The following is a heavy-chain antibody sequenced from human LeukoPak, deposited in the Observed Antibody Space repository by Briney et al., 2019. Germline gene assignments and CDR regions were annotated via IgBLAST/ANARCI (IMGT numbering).Heavy chain of an antibody. CDR1: GYTFTSYA. CDR3: ARALLPIGPTDY. Sequence: GASVKVSCKASGYTFTSYAMNWVRQAPGQGLEWMGWINPNSGGTNYAQKFQGRVTMTRDTSISTAYMELSRLRSDDTAVYYCARALLPIGPTDYWGQGTLVTVSS. J-gene: IGHJ4*02. CDR2: INPNSGGT. V-gene: IGHV1-2*02.